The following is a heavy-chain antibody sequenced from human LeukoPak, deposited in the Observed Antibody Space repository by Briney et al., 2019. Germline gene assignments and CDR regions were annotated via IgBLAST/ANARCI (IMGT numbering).Heavy chain of an antibody. J-gene: IGHJ6*02. CDR1: GFTLSSYA. CDR3: AKDLEYSSGWYYYYGMDV. Sequence: GGSLRLSCAASGFTLSSYAMSWVRQAPGKGLEWVSLISGNAGSTYYADSVKGRFTISRDITKNTLYLQMNSLRAEDTAVYYCAKDLEYSSGWYYYYGMDVWGQGTTVTVSS. V-gene: IGHV3-23*01. D-gene: IGHD6-19*01. CDR2: ISGNAGST.